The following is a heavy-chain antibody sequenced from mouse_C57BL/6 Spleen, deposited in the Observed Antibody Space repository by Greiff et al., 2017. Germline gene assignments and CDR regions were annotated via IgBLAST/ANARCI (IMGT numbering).Heavy chain of an antibody. CDR2: IHPNNGST. Sequence: QVQLQQPGAELVKPGASVKLSCKASGYTFTTYPMHWMKQKPGQSLEWIGNIHPNNGSTNYNEKFKGKATVTVDKSSNTVYLQLSRLTSEDSAVYYCARRSSFWYYFDYWGQGTTLTVSS. V-gene: IGHV1-53*01. J-gene: IGHJ2*01. CDR3: ARRSSFWYYFDY. CDR1: GYTFTTYP.